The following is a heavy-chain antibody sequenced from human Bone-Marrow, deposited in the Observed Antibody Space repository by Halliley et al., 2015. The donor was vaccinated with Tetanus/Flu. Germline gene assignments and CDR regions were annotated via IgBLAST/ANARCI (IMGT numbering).Heavy chain of an antibody. J-gene: IGHJ4*02. Sequence: TLSLTCTVSGDSISNRDFYWGWIRQPPGKGLDWIGTVYYSVSTYYSSSLKSRITISVDTSKNQFSLRPTSVTAADTAVYYCARLRGRYGDYAETHFDYWGQGTLVTVSS. V-gene: IGHV4-39*01. CDR3: ARLRGRYGDYAETHFDY. CDR1: GDSISNRDFY. CDR2: VYYSVST. D-gene: IGHD4-17*01.